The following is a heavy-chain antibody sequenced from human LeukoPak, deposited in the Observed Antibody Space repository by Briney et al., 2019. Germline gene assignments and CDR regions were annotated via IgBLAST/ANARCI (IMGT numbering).Heavy chain of an antibody. Sequence: GGSLRLSCAASGFTFSSYGVHWVRQAPGKGLEWVAFIRYDGSNKYYADSVKGRFTISRDNSKNTLYPQMNSLRAEDTAVYYCAKIVVVVAATPRRQDFDYWGQGTLVTVPS. CDR1: GFTFSSYG. CDR2: IRYDGSNK. V-gene: IGHV3-30*02. CDR3: AKIVVVVAATPRRQDFDY. J-gene: IGHJ4*02. D-gene: IGHD2-15*01.